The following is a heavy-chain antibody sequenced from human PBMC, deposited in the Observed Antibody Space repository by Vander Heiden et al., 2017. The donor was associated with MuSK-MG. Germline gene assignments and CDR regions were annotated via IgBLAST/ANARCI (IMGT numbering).Heavy chain of an antibody. J-gene: IGHJ4*02. D-gene: IGHD4-17*01. CDR1: GGSTSSSSYY. CDR2: IYYSGNT. Sequence: QLQLQESGPGLVKPSETLSLTCTVPGGSTSSSSYYWGWIRQPPGKGLEWIGNIYYSGNTYYIPSLKSRVTMSVDTSKNQFSLKVSSVTAADTAVYYCARLDYGDHYYFDYWGQGTLVTVSS. V-gene: IGHV4-39*01. CDR3: ARLDYGDHYYFDY.